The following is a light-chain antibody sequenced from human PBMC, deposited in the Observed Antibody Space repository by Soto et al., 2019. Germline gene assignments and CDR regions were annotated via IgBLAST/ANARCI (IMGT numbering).Light chain of an antibody. J-gene: IGKJ1*01. V-gene: IGKV3-11*01. CDR3: QQRSNWPWT. CDR2: DAS. CDR1: PSVSSY. Sequence: EIVLTQSPATLSLSPGEKATLSCRASPSVSSYLAWYQQKPGQAPRLLIYDASIRATGIPARFSGTESETDFTLNTTSLEPEDIAVYYCQQRSNWPWTFGQGTKVEIK.